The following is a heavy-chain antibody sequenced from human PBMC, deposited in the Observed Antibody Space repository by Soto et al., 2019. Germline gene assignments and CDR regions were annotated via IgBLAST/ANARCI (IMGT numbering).Heavy chain of an antibody. J-gene: IGHJ6*03. CDR3: TRGGGSSASYYYYLDV. V-gene: IGHV3-73*02. D-gene: IGHD3-16*01. CDR1: GFNFSGSA. CDR2: IRSKANSYAT. Sequence: EVQRVESGGGLVQPGGSLELSCAASGFNFSGSAMHWIRQASGKGLEWVGRIRSKANSYATAYAASVKGRFTISRDDSKNTAFLQMNSLKTEDTAVYYCTRGGGSSASYYYYLDVWGKGTTVTVSS.